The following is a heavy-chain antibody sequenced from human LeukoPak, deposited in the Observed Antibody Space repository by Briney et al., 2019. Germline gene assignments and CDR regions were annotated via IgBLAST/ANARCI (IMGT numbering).Heavy chain of an antibody. D-gene: IGHD2-15*01. Sequence: SETLSLTCTVSGGSINNYYWTWIRQPAGEGLEWIGRIYSSGSTDYNPSLKSRVTMSVDTSKNQVSLKLSSVTAADAAVYYCARVSSAGRYDYWGQGTLVTVSS. V-gene: IGHV4-4*07. J-gene: IGHJ4*02. CDR3: ARVSSAGRYDY. CDR2: IYSSGST. CDR1: GGSINNYY.